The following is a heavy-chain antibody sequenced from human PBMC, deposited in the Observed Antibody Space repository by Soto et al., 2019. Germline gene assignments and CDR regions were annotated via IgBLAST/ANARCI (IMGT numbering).Heavy chain of an antibody. CDR3: ARGINMILALKGNAPGKYYFDS. CDR2: INHSGTT. CDR1: GGSSSGFY. Sequence: SETLSLTCAVYGGSSSGFYWTWIRQSPGKGLGWVGEINHSGTTSYNPTLKSRVTISVETSKNQFSLKGRSVTDADTPVDYCARGINMILALKGNAPGKYYFDSWGRGTLVTVSS. V-gene: IGHV4-34*01. J-gene: IGHJ4*02. D-gene: IGHD3-22*01.